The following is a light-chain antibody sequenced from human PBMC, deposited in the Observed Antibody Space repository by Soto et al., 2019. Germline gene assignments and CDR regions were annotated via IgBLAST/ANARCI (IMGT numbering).Light chain of an antibody. CDR3: QQYGSTPSIT. J-gene: IGKJ5*01. V-gene: IGKV3-20*01. Sequence: EIVLTQSPGTLSLSPGERATLSSRASQMVTTNSLAWSQLKPGQAPRLLIYAASNTATGIPDRFSGSGSGTDFTLSISRLEPEDFAVYYCQQYGSTPSITFGQGTRLEIK. CDR1: QMVTTNS. CDR2: AAS.